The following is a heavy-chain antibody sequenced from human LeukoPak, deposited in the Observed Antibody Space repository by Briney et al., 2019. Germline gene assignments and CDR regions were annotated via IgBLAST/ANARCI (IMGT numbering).Heavy chain of an antibody. CDR1: GFTFSDYS. Sequence: LRLSCAASGFTFSDYSMNWIRQNPGKGLEWIGYIHYSGSTYYNPSLKSRVTISVDTSKNQFSLKLNSVTAADTAVYYCAGPWGGAFDIWGRGTMVTVSS. D-gene: IGHD3-16*01. CDR3: AGPWGGAFDI. V-gene: IGHV4-31*02. CDR2: IHYSGST. J-gene: IGHJ3*02.